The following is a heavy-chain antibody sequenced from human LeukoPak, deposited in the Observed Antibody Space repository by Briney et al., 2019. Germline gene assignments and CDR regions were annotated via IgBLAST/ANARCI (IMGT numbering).Heavy chain of an antibody. J-gene: IGHJ6*03. CDR2: IKQDGNEK. V-gene: IGHV3-7*03. CDR3: AKGNYYYYMDV. Sequence: GGSLRPSCAASGFRFNTYWMSWVRQAPGKGLEWVANIKQDGNEKYYADSVKGRFTISRDSSKNSLFLQMNSLTAEDTALYYCAKGNYYYYMDVWGKGTTVTISS. CDR1: GFRFNTYW.